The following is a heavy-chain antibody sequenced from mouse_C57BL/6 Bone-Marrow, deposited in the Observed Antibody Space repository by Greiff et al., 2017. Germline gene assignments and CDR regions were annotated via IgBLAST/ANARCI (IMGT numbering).Heavy chain of an antibody. V-gene: IGHV1-53*01. Sequence: QVQLKQPGTELVKPGASVKLSCKASGYTFTSYWMHWVKQRPGQGLEWIGNINPSNGGTNYNEKFKSKATLTVDKSSSPAYMQLSSLTSEDSAVYYCAREGVYYDYGGAYFDYWGQGTTLTVSS. CDR1: GYTFTSYW. CDR2: INPSNGGT. J-gene: IGHJ2*01. CDR3: AREGVYYDYGGAYFDY. D-gene: IGHD2-4*01.